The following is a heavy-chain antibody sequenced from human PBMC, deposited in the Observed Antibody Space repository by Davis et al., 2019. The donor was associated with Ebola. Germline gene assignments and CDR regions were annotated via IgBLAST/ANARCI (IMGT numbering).Heavy chain of an antibody. J-gene: IGHJ4*02. CDR1: GFAFSSYV. D-gene: IGHD1-20*01. Sequence: GESLKISCAASGFAFSSYVMHWVRQAPGKGLVWVSRISHDGTITTYVDSVKGRFTVSRDNAKNTLYLEMNSLTAEDTAVYYCSRDVNFEFYDYWGQGTLVTVSS. CDR2: ISHDGTIT. V-gene: IGHV3-74*01. CDR3: SRDVNFEFYDY.